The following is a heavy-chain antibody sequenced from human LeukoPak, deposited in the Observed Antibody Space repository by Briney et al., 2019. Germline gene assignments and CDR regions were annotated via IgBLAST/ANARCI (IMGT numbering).Heavy chain of an antibody. CDR1: GGTFSSYA. CDR3: ARGGSGWYLSAD. D-gene: IGHD6-19*01. V-gene: IGHV1-69*13. Sequence: GASVKVSCKASGGTFSSYAISWVRQAPGQGLEWMGGIIPIFGTANYAQKFQGRVTITADESTSTAYMELSRLRSDDAAVYYCARGGSGWYLSADWGQGTLVTVSS. CDR2: IIPIFGTA. J-gene: IGHJ4*02.